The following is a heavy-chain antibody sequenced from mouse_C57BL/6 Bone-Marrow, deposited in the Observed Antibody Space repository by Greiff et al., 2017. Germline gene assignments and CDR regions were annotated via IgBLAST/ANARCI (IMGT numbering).Heavy chain of an antibody. D-gene: IGHD2-4*01. Sequence: VQLQQSGAELVRPGASVTLSCKASGYTFTDYEMHWVKQTPVHGLEWIGAIDPETGGTAYNQKFKGKAILTADKSSSTAYMELRSLTSEDSAVYYCTRSGAMITTAYYYAMDYWGQGTSVTVSS. CDR3: TRSGAMITTAYYYAMDY. J-gene: IGHJ4*01. CDR1: GYTFTDYE. CDR2: IDPETGGT. V-gene: IGHV1-15*01.